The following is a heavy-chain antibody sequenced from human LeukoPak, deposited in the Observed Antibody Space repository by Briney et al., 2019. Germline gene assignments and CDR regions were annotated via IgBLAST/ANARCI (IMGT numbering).Heavy chain of an antibody. V-gene: IGHV3-33*01. CDR1: GFTFSSYG. Sequence: GGSLRLSGAASGFTFSSYGMHWVRQAPGKGLEWVAVIWYDGSNKYYADSVKGRFTISRDNSKNTLYLQMNSLRAEDTAVYYCAREASSGWLDYWGQGTLVTVSS. J-gene: IGHJ4*02. CDR3: AREASSGWLDY. CDR2: IWYDGSNK. D-gene: IGHD6-19*01.